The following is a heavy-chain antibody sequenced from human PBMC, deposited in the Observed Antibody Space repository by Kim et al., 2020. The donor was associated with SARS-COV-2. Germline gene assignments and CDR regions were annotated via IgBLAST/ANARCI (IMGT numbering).Heavy chain of an antibody. V-gene: IGHV3-43*01. CDR2: ISWDGGST. CDR1: GFTFDDYT. D-gene: IGHD5-12*01. Sequence: GGSLRLSCAASGFTFDDYTMHWVRQAPGKGLEWVSLISWDGGSTYYADSVKGRFTISRDNSKNSLYLQMNSLRTEDTALYYCAKDTRGYSGYDFGSFDYWGQGTLVTVSS. J-gene: IGHJ4*02. CDR3: AKDTRGYSGYDFGSFDY.